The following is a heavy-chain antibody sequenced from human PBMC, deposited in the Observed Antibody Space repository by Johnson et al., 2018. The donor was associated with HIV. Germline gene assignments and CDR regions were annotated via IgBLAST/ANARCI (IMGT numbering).Heavy chain of an antibody. Sequence: VQLVESGGVVVQPGGSLRLSCAASGFTFDDYAMHWVRQAPGKGLQWVANIKQDGNEKYYVDSVKGRFSISRDNAKNSLHLQMNSLRAEDTAVYYCARLRSGNRSFDIWGQGTMVTVSS. V-gene: IGHV3-7*05. D-gene: IGHD2-15*01. CDR2: IKQDGNEK. CDR3: ARLRSGNRSFDI. J-gene: IGHJ3*02. CDR1: GFTFDDYA.